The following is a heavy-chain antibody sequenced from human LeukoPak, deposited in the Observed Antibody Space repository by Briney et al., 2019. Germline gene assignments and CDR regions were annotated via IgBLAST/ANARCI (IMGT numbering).Heavy chain of an antibody. Sequence: PSETLSLTCTVSGGSISSSSYYWGWIRQPPGKGLEWIGSIYHSGSTYYNPSLKSRVTISIDTSKNQFSLKLSSVTAADTAVYYCARGGGGTTNYWGQGTLVTVSS. CDR2: IYHSGST. J-gene: IGHJ4*02. CDR3: ARGGGGTTNY. CDR1: GGSISSSSYY. V-gene: IGHV4-39*07. D-gene: IGHD1-7*01.